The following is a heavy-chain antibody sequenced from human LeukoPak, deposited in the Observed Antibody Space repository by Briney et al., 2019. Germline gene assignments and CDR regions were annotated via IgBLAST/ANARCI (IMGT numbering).Heavy chain of an antibody. D-gene: IGHD3-10*01. Sequence: GGSLRLSCAASGFTFSSYAMGWVRQAPGKGLEWVSAISGSGGSTYYADSVKGRFTISRDNSKNTLYLQMNSLRAEDTAVYYCATGEITMVRGVIIGRVYYFDYWGQGTLVTVSS. CDR2: ISGSGGST. J-gene: IGHJ4*02. CDR3: ATGEITMVRGVIIGRVYYFDY. CDR1: GFTFSSYA. V-gene: IGHV3-23*01.